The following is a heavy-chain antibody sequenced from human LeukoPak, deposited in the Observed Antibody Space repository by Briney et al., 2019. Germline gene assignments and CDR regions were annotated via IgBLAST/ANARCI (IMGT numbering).Heavy chain of an antibody. CDR3: ARGGDGYNTVGGFDY. CDR2: IYTSGST. Sequence: SETLSLTCPVWGGSISSGSYYWSWTRHPAGKGLEWIGRIYTSGSTNYNPSLKSRVTISVDTSKNQFSLKLSSVTAAETAGDFCARGGDGYNTVGGFDYWGQGTLVTVSS. CDR1: GGSISSGSYY. V-gene: IGHV4-61*02. J-gene: IGHJ4*02. D-gene: IGHD5-24*01.